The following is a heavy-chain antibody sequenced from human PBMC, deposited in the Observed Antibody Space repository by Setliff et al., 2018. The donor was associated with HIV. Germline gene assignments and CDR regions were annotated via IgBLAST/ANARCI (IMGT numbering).Heavy chain of an antibody. D-gene: IGHD3-3*01. Sequence: SETLSLTCTVSGGSIRSYYWSWIRQSPGKGLEWIGYVFYNGDTAYNPSLKSRLTISVDTSKSQFSLKLTSVTAADTAVYYCARQMTIPGVAVTPVDYWCQGALVTVS. J-gene: IGHJ4*02. V-gene: IGHV4-59*08. CDR2: VFYNGDT. CDR1: GGSIRSYY. CDR3: ARQMTIPGVAVTPVDY.